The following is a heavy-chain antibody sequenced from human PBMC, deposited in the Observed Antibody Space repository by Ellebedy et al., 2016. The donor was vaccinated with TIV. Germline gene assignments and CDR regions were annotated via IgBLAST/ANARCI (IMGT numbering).Heavy chain of an antibody. J-gene: IGHJ4*02. CDR3: ARGRGGGSDSSAPRYYFDY. D-gene: IGHD3-22*01. V-gene: IGHV3-23*01. Sequence: PGGSLRLSCAASGFTFSSHAMSWVRQAPGKGLEWVSTISGSGGSTYYADSVRGRFTISRDNSKKTLSLQMNSLSADDTAAYYCARGRGGGSDSSAPRYYFDYWGLGTLVTVSS. CDR1: GFTFSSHA. CDR2: ISGSGGST.